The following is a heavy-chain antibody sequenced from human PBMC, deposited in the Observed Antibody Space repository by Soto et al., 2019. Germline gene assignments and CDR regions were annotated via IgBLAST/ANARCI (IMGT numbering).Heavy chain of an antibody. J-gene: IGHJ3*02. D-gene: IGHD2-21*02. CDR3: AKDHCGGDCLGAAFDI. V-gene: IGHV3-30*18. CDR1: GFTFSSYG. Sequence: QVQLVESGGGVVQPGRSLRLSCAASGFTFSSYGMHWVRQAPGKGLEWVAVISYDGSNKYYADSVKGRFTFSRDNSKNTLYLQMNSLRAEDTAVYYCAKDHCGGDCLGAAFDIWGQGTMVTVSS. CDR2: ISYDGSNK.